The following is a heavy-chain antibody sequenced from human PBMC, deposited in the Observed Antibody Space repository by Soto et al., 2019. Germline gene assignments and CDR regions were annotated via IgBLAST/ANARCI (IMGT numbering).Heavy chain of an antibody. CDR2: ISSSSSTI. J-gene: IGHJ5*02. V-gene: IGHV3-48*02. CDR3: ARDLRGYDILTGYYSGGWFDP. CDR1: GFTFSSYS. Sequence: GGSLRLSCAASGFTFSSYSMNWVRQAPGKGLEWVSYISSSSSTIYYADSVKGRFTISRDNAKNSLYLQMNSLRDEDTAVYYCARDLRGYDILTGYYSGGWFDPWGQGTLVTVSS. D-gene: IGHD3-9*01.